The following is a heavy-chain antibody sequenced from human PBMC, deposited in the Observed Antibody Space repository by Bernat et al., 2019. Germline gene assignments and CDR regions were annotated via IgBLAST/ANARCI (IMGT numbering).Heavy chain of an antibody. Sequence: EVQLVESGGGLVQPGGSLSLSCAASGFTFSSYSMNWVRQAPGKGLEWVSSISSSSSYIYYADSVKGRFTISRDNAKNSLYLQMNSLRAEDTAVYYCARDGSSSWIPYDYWGQGTLVTVSS. J-gene: IGHJ4*02. CDR3: ARDGSSSWIPYDY. CDR1: GFTFSSYS. V-gene: IGHV3-21*01. CDR2: ISSSSSYI. D-gene: IGHD6-13*01.